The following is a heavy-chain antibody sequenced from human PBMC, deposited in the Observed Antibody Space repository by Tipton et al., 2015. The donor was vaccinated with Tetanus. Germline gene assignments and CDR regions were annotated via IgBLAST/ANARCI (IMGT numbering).Heavy chain of an antibody. Sequence: LRLSCAAAGFSFGDFTMAWVRQPPGQGLEWVSSISSAGNYIYYADSVKGRFTISRDNANNSLYLQMNSLGAEDTAVYYCARDPVVETAIPYSFDPWGQGTVVSVSS. D-gene: IGHD2-21*02. CDR3: ARDPVVETAIPYSFDP. J-gene: IGHJ5*02. CDR1: GFSFGDFT. CDR2: ISSAGNYI. V-gene: IGHV3-21*06.